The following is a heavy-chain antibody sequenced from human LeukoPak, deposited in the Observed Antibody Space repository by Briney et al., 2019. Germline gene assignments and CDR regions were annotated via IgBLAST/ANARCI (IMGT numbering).Heavy chain of an antibody. CDR2: ISGSGDAT. J-gene: IGHJ4*02. Sequence: GGSLRLSCAASGFTFSNYAMTWVRQAPGKGLEWVSAISGSGDATYYADSVKGRFTISRDNSKNTLYLQMHSLMSEDTAVYHCAKDLDLQWPRGFLHYWGQGSLVTVSS. CDR3: AKDLDLQWPRGFLHY. CDR1: GFTFSNYA. V-gene: IGHV3-23*01. D-gene: IGHD4-11*01.